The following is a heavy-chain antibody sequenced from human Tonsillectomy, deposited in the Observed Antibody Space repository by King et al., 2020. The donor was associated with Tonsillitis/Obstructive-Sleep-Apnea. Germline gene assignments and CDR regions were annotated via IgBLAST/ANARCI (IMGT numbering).Heavy chain of an antibody. CDR2: ISWNSGTK. Sequence: VQLVESGGGLVQPGRSLRLSCAASGFTFDDYAMYWVRQAPGKGLEWVSGISWNSGTKVYADSVKGRFTISRDNAKNSLYLQMNSLGADDTALYYCAKDLIIAVSGTPGDAFDIWGQGTMVTVSS. CDR3: AKDLIIAVSGTPGDAFDI. J-gene: IGHJ3*02. V-gene: IGHV3-9*01. CDR1: GFTFDDYA. D-gene: IGHD6-13*01.